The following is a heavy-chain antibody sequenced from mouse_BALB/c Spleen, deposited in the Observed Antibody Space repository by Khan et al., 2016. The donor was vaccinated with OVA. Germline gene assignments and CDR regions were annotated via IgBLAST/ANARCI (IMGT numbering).Heavy chain of an antibody. CDR3: ARGNGNYRFAY. Sequence: QVQLKQSGAELVRPGVSVKISCTGSGYTFTDFAMHWVKQSPAKSLEWIGVISTYYGDANYNQKFKGKATMTVDTSSSTAYMELARLTSEDSAIYYCARGNGNYRFAYWGQGTLVTVSA. V-gene: IGHV1S137*01. D-gene: IGHD2-1*01. J-gene: IGHJ3*01. CDR1: GYTFTDFA. CDR2: ISTYYGDA.